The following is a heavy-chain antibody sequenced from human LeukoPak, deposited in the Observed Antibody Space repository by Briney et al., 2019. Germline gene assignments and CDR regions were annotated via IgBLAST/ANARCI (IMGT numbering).Heavy chain of an antibody. CDR1: GGSFSGYY. CDR2: INHSGST. CDR3: ASRTDFRIAVAGIAGNWFVP. J-gene: IGHJ5*02. D-gene: IGHD6-19*01. Sequence: SETLSLTCAVYGGSFSGYYWSCIRQPPGKGLEWIGEINHSGSTNFSPSLKSRVTISVDTSRTQFFLKLSSVTAADTAVYYCASRTDFRIAVAGIAGNWFVPWGQGTLVTVSS. V-gene: IGHV4-34*01.